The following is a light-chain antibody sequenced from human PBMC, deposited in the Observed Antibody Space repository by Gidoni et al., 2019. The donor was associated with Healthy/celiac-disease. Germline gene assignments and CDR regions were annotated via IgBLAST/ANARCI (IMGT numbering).Light chain of an antibody. V-gene: IGKV1-39*01. Sequence: DIQMTQSPSSLSASVGDRVTITCRASQSISSYLNWYQQKPGKAPKLLIYAASSLQSGVPSRFSGSGSGTDFTLTISSLQPEDFATYYCQQSYSTPQKTFXHXTKVXIK. CDR1: QSISSY. CDR2: AAS. J-gene: IGKJ1*01. CDR3: QQSYSTPQKT.